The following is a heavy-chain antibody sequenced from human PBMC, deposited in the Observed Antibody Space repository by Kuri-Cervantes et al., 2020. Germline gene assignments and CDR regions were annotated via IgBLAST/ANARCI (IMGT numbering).Heavy chain of an antibody. D-gene: IGHD1-26*01. CDR3: ARERGTLRGDAFDL. V-gene: IGHV4-4*01. J-gene: IGHJ3*01. CDR1: GGSVSSSNW. CDR2: IYHSGST. Sequence: GSLRLSCAVSGGSVSSSNWWSWVRQPPGKGLEWIGEIYHSGSTNYNPSLKSRVTMSVDTSENQFSLKLSSVAATDTAVYFCARERGTLRGDAFDLWGQGTMVTVSS.